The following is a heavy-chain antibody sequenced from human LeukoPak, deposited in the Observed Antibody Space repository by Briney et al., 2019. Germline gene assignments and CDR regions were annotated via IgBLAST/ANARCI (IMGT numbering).Heavy chain of an antibody. CDR1: GGSISSGDYY. Sequence: SETLSLTCTVSGGSISSGDYYWSWIRQPPGKGLEWIGYIYYSGSTYYNPSLKSRVTISVDTSKNQFSLKLSSVTAADTAVYYCAREAGVYYGSFPYYYGMDVWGQGTTVTVSS. J-gene: IGHJ6*02. D-gene: IGHD3-10*01. CDR3: AREAGVYYGSFPYYYGMDV. CDR2: IYYSGST. V-gene: IGHV4-30-4*01.